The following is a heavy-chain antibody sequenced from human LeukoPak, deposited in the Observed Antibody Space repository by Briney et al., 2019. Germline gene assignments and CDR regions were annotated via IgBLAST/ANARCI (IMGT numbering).Heavy chain of an antibody. J-gene: IGHJ4*02. V-gene: IGHV3-23*01. D-gene: IGHD5-18*01. CDR2: ISDGGGTT. CDR3: VKEGRETSYGDF. CDR1: GFTFSTYA. Sequence: GGSLRLSCAASGFTFSTYAMSWVRQAPGKGVVWVSAISDGGGTTYYADSVKGRFTISRDNSKNTLYLQMNSLRAEDTALYYCVKEGRETSYGDFWGQGTLVTVSS.